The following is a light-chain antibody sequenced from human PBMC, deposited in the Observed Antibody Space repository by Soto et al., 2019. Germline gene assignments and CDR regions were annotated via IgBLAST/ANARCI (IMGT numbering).Light chain of an antibody. CDR3: QQSYSTLMVT. CDR2: AAS. V-gene: IGKV1-39*01. Sequence: DIQMTQSPSSLSASVGDRVTITCRASQGISSYLNWYQQKPGKAPKLLIYAASSLQSGVPSRFSGSGSGADFTHTISSLQPEDFATYYCQQSYSTLMVTFGQGTRLEIK. CDR1: QGISSY. J-gene: IGKJ5*01.